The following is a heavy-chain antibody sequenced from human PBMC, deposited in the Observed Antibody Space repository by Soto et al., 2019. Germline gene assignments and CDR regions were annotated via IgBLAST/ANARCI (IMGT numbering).Heavy chain of an antibody. J-gene: IGHJ6*03. CDR2: ISSSSSYI. D-gene: IGHD2-2*01. V-gene: IGHV3-21*01. CDR1: GFTFSSYS. Sequence: GSLRLSCAASGFTFSSYSMNWVRQAPGKGLEWVSSISSSSSYIYYADSVKGRFTISRDNAKNSLYLQMNSLRAEDTAVYYCARVRRGVVPAAMHGGYYYYMDVWGKGTTVTAP. CDR3: ARVRRGVVPAAMHGGYYYYMDV.